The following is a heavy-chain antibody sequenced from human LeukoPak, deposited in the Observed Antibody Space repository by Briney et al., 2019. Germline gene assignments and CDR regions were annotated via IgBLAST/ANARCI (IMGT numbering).Heavy chain of an antibody. D-gene: IGHD6-19*01. CDR2: INHSGSN. CDR3: ARHLGSGWLGSYYYMDV. V-gene: IGHV4-34*01. J-gene: IGHJ6*03. Sequence: PSETLSLTCAVYGGSFSGYYWSWIRQPPGEGLEWIGEINHSGSNNYNPSLKRRVTISVDTSKNQFSLKLSSVTAADTAVYYCARHLGSGWLGSYYYMDVWGKGTTVTVSS. CDR1: GGSFSGYY.